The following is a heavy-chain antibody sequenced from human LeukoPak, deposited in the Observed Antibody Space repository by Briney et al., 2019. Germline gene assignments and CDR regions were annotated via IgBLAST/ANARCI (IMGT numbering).Heavy chain of an antibody. CDR1: GFTFSSYD. CDR2: IGTAGDT. J-gene: IGHJ4*02. Sequence: PGGSLRLSCAASGFTFSSYDMHWVRQATGEGLEWVSAIGTAGDTYYPGSVKGRFTISRENAKNSLYLQMNSLRAGDTAVYYCARGRSGSTFDYWGQGTLVTVSS. V-gene: IGHV3-13*01. CDR3: ARGRSGSTFDY. D-gene: IGHD3-22*01.